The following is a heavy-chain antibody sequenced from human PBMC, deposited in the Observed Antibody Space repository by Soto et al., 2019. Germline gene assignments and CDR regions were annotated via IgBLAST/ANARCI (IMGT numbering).Heavy chain of an antibody. CDR2: TTPIFGIK. CDR3: AKEAGDH. J-gene: IGHJ4*02. Sequence: QMQLVQSGAEVKERGSSLKISCKTSGGTFNTYAPTWVRQAPGQGLEWIGGTTPIFGIKNVAQRFQGRVTINADESLTTAYMEMTSLRSDDTAVYYCAKEAGDHWGQGTLVTVSS. CDR1: GGTFNTYA. D-gene: IGHD3-10*01. V-gene: IGHV1-69*01.